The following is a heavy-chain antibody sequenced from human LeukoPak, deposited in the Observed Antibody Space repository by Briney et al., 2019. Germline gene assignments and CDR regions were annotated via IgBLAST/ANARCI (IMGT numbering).Heavy chain of an antibody. CDR2: ISTYNGNT. V-gene: IGHV1-18*01. CDR1: GYTFTSYG. CDR3: ARSKDILTGYCFDY. D-gene: IGHD3-9*01. J-gene: IGHJ4*02. Sequence: ASVKVSCKASGYTFTSYGISWVRQAPGQGLEWMGWISTYNGNTNYAQKLQGRVTMTTDTSTSTAYMELRSLRSDDTAVYYCARSKDILTGYCFDYWGQGTLVTVSS.